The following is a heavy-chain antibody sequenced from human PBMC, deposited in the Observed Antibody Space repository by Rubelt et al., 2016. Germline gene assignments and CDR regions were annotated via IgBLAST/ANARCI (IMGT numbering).Heavy chain of an antibody. D-gene: IGHD6-6*01. V-gene: IGHV4-34*01. CDR3: AREGYSSSSPDLDY. Sequence: QVQLQQWGAGLLKPSETLSLTCGVYGGSFSGYYWSWIRQPPGKGLEWIGEINHSGSTNYNPSLKSRVTISGDTSKNQFALKLSSVTAADTAVDYCAREGYSSSSPDLDYWGQGTLVTVSS. J-gene: IGHJ4*02. CDR1: GGSFSGYY. CDR2: INHSGST.